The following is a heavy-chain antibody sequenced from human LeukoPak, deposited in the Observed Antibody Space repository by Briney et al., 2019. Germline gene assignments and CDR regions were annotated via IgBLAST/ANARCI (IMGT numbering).Heavy chain of an antibody. J-gene: IGHJ4*02. Sequence: GGSLRLSCAASGFVVSGNYMSWVRQTPGKGLEWISVIYGGGTTYYADSVKGRFTISRDDAGNTLGLQMNSLRVEDTAVYYCARAAGPSGHWGPGTLVIVSS. CDR2: IYGGGTT. CDR1: GFVVSGNY. V-gene: IGHV3-66*01. D-gene: IGHD6-19*01. CDR3: ARAAGPSGH.